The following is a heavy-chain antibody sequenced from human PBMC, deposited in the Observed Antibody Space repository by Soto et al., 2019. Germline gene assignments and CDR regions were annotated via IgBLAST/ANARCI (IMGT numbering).Heavy chain of an antibody. CDR1: GGSISSYY. J-gene: IGHJ4*02. CDR2: IYYSGST. V-gene: IGHV4-39*01. CDR3: ARRWGYSFDC. D-gene: IGHD7-27*01. Sequence: QLQLQESGPGLVKPSETLSLTCTVSGGSISSYYWGWIRRPPGKGLEWIGSIYYSGSTYYNPSLQSRVTISVDTSKNHFSLKLSSVTAADTAVYYCARRWGYSFDCWGQGTLVTVSS.